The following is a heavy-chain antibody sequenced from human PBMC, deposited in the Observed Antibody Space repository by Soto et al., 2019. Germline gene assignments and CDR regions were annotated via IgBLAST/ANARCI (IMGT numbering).Heavy chain of an antibody. CDR3: AKHSGYSSGWYVPNGFQH. Sequence: GGSLRLSCAASGFTFSSYAMSWVRQAPEKGLEWVSAISGSGGSTYYADSVKGRFTISRDNSKNTLYLQMNSLRAEDTAVYYCAKHSGYSSGWYVPNGFQHWGQGTLVTVSS. CDR2: ISGSGGST. V-gene: IGHV3-23*01. CDR1: GFTFSSYA. D-gene: IGHD6-19*01. J-gene: IGHJ1*01.